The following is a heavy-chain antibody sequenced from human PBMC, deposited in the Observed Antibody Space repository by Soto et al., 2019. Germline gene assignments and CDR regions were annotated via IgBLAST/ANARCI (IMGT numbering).Heavy chain of an antibody. V-gene: IGHV3-53*04. Sequence: GGSLRLSCAASGFTVSSNYMSWVRQAPGKGLEWVSVIYSGGSTYYADSVKGRFTISRPNSKNTLYLQMNSLRAEDTAVYYCARDSYYDSSGYAFDIWGQGTMVTVSS. J-gene: IGHJ3*02. D-gene: IGHD3-22*01. CDR2: IYSGGST. CDR3: ARDSYYDSSGYAFDI. CDR1: GFTVSSNY.